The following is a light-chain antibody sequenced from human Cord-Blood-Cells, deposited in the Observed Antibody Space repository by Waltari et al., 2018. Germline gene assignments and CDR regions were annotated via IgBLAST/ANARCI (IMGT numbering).Light chain of an antibody. CDR3: NSRDSSGNHQE. Sequence: SSELTQDPAVSVALGQTVRITCQGDSLRSYYASWYQQKPGQAPVLVIYGKNNRPSGIPDRFSGSSSGNTASLTITGAQAEDEADYYCNSRDSSGNHQEFGGGTKLTVL. CDR2: GKN. V-gene: IGLV3-19*01. J-gene: IGLJ2*01. CDR1: SLRSYY.